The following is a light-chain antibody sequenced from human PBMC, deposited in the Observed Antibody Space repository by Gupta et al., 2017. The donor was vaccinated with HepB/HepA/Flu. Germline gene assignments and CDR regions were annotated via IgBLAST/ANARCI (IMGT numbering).Light chain of an antibody. CDR3: QSFDSGLTGPL. Sequence: NDNRPSGVPDRFSASKSGTSASLAITGLQAEDEADYYCQSFDSGLTGPLFGGGTKLTVL. J-gene: IGLJ3*02. CDR2: ND. V-gene: IGLV1-40*01.